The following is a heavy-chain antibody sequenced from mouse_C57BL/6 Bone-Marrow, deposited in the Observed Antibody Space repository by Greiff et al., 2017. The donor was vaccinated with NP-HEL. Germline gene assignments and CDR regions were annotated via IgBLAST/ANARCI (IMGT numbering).Heavy chain of an antibody. D-gene: IGHD2-1*01. CDR1: GFNIKDDY. CDR3: TTLGNSYAMDY. Sequence: EVQLQQSGAELVRPGASVKLSCTASGFNIKDDYMYWVKQRPEQGLEWIGWIDPENGDTEYASKFQGKATITADTSSNTAYLQLSSLTSEDTAVYYCTTLGNSYAMDYWGQGTSVTVSS. CDR2: IDPENGDT. V-gene: IGHV14-4*01. J-gene: IGHJ4*01.